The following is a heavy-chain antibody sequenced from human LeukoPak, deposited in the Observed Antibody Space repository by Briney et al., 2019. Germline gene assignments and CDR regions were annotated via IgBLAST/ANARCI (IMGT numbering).Heavy chain of an antibody. V-gene: IGHV4-4*07. Sequence: SETLSLTCNVSGGSIASSYWSWNRQPAGKGLEWIGRFFTGGNIYYNPSLESRVTISVDTSKNQFSLRLSSVTAADTAVYYCARGSGVAVGMDVWGQGTTVIVS. J-gene: IGHJ6*02. D-gene: IGHD6-19*01. CDR1: GGSIASSY. CDR2: FFTGGNI. CDR3: ARGSGVAVGMDV.